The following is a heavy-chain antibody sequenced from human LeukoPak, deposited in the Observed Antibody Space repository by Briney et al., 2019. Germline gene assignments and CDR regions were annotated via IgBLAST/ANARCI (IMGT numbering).Heavy chain of an antibody. CDR2: ISSSSSYV. CDR3: ARAGYSGYGDY. CDR1: GFTFSSYS. Sequence: GGSLRLSCAASGFTFSSYSMSWVRQAPGKGLEWVSSISSSSSYVYYADSVKGRFTISRDNAKNSLYLQMNSLRAEDTAVYYCARAGYSGYGDYWGQGTLVTASS. V-gene: IGHV3-21*01. J-gene: IGHJ4*02. D-gene: IGHD5-12*01.